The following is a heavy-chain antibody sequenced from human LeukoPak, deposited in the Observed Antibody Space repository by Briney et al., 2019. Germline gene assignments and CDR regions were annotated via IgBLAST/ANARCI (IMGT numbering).Heavy chain of an antibody. V-gene: IGHV4-39*01. CDR3: ARQTGSGLFILP. CDR1: GVSISSSYSY. D-gene: IGHD3/OR15-3a*01. J-gene: IGHJ4*02. CDR2: IYYTGNN. Sequence: SETLSLTCTVSGVSISSSYSYWGWIRQPPGRGLEWIGSIYYTGNNYYNASLKSQVSIYIDTSKNQFSLKLTSVTAADTAVYYCARQTGSGLFILPGGQGTLVTVSS.